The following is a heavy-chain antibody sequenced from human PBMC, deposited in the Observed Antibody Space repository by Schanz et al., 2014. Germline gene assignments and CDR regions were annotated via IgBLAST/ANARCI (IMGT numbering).Heavy chain of an antibody. V-gene: IGHV1-69*09. CDR2: IIPIFGIA. D-gene: IGHD6-6*01. Sequence: QVHLVQSGSEVKKPGASVKVSCKASGGNFNSNAISWVRQAPGQGLEWMGRIIPIFGIANYAQKFQGRVTITADKSTSTAYMELSSLRSEDTAVYYCAREEEAAVRPFRFDYWGQGTLVTVSS. CDR3: AREEEAAVRPFRFDY. J-gene: IGHJ4*02. CDR1: GGNFNSNA.